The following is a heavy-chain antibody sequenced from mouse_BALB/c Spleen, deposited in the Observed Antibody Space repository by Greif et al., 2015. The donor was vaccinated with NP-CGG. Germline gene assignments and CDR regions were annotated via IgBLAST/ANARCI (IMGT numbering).Heavy chain of an antibody. CDR3: AIYDGYYYNARDY. D-gene: IGHD2-3*01. V-gene: IGHV1S81*02. CDR2: INPSNGRT. CDR1: GYTFTSYW. Sequence: QVQLQQPGAELVKPGASVKLSCKASGYTFTSYWMHWVKQRPGQGLEWIGEINPSNGRTNYNEKFKSKATLTVDKSSSTAYMQLSSLTFEDSAVYYLAIYDGYYYNARDYWGQGTSVPVSS. J-gene: IGHJ4*01.